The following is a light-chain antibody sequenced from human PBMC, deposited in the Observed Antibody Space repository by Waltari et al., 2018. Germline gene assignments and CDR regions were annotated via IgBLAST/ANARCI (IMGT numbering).Light chain of an antibody. Sequence: EIVLTQSPGTLSLSPGERATLSCRASQSVSNNYLAWFQHNPGQAPRLLIYGASSRATGIPDRFSGSGSGTDFTLTITRLEPEDFAVYYCLQYGSSWMFGQGTKVEIK. V-gene: IGKV3-20*01. CDR1: QSVSNNY. CDR2: GAS. J-gene: IGKJ1*01. CDR3: LQYGSSWM.